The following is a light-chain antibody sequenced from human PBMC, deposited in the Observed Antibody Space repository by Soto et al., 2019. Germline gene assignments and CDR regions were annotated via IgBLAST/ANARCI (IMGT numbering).Light chain of an antibody. Sequence: QSVLTQPPSASGTPGQRVTISCSGSSSNIGSNYVYWYHQLPGTAPKLVIYRNNQRPSGVPDRISGSKSGTSASLAISGLRSEDEADYYCAAWDDRLNDLVFGGGTKLTVL. J-gene: IGLJ2*01. CDR2: RNN. CDR3: AAWDDRLNDLV. V-gene: IGLV1-47*01. CDR1: SSNIGSNY.